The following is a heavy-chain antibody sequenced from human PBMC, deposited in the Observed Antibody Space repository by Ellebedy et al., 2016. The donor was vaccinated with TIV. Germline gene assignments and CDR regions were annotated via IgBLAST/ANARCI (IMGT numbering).Heavy chain of an antibody. CDR1: GDPVTNSAYW. V-gene: IGHV4-4*02. J-gene: IGHJ4*02. Sequence: MPSETLSLTCAVFGDPVTNSAYWWSWVRQSPGQGREWIGEVSHSGHNNYTPSLKSRVTISLVESKNQISLRLTSVTAADTAVYYCARARDNWNLNWGQGTLVTVSS. D-gene: IGHD1-1*01. CDR2: VSHSGHN. CDR3: ARARDNWNLN.